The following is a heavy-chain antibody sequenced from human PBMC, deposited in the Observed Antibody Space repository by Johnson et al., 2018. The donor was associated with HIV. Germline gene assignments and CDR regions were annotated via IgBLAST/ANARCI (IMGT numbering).Heavy chain of an antibody. Sequence: MLLVESGGGLVQPGGSLRLSCTASGFTFDNYWISWVRQAPGKGLQWLANIKEDGSEDYYADSLKGRFTISRDNAQRSLYLQMDNLRAEDSVVYYCARDGIYSSPLDAFDIWGQGTMVTVSS. CDR3: ARDGIYSSPLDAFDI. V-gene: IGHV3-7*05. D-gene: IGHD6-13*01. CDR2: IKEDGSED. CDR1: GFTFDNYW. J-gene: IGHJ3*02.